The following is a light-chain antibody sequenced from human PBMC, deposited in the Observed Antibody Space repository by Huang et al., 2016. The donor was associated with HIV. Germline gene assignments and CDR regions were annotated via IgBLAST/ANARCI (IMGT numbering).Light chain of an antibody. Sequence: DIQLTQSPSARSASVGDRVSITCRASQDISNYLAWFQQKPGGAPKRLIYAASSLQSGVPSRFSGSRSGTKFTLTISSLQPEDVATYYCLQHHGYPRTFGQGTNV. CDR2: AAS. V-gene: IGKV1-17*03. J-gene: IGKJ1*01. CDR3: LQHHGYPRT. CDR1: QDISNY.